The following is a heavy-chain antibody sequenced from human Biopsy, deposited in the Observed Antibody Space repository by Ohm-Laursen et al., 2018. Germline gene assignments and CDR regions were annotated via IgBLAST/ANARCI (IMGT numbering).Heavy chain of an antibody. D-gene: IGHD2-2*01. CDR1: GFTFSNYW. CDR2: INSDGSST. CDR3: ARRSTTYCSSTSCSFDY. J-gene: IGHJ4*02. Sequence: SLRLSCAASGFTFSNYWMHWVRQAPGKGPVWVSRINSDGSSTSYADSVKGRFTISRGNAKNTLYLQMDSLRVGDTAVYYCARRSTTYCSSTSCSFDYWGQETLVTVSS. V-gene: IGHV3-74*01.